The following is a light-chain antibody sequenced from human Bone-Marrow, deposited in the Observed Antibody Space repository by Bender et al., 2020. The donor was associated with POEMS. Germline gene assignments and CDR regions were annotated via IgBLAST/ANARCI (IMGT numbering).Light chain of an antibody. CDR2: EDS. J-gene: IGLJ2*01. Sequence: SYELTQPPSVSVSPGQTARITCSGNVLAKKYTYWYQQKSGQAPVLVIYEDSNRPSGIPERISGARSETTATIIIRGAQVEDEADYYYYTTDTSGFFGGGTKLTVL. CDR3: YTTDTSGF. V-gene: IGLV3-10*01. CDR1: VLAKKY.